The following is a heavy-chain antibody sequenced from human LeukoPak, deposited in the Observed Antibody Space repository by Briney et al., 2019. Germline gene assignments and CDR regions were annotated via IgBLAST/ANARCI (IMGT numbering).Heavy chain of an antibody. CDR1: GYSISSGYY. J-gene: IGHJ5*02. V-gene: IGHV4-61*01. Sequence: SETLSLTCTVSGYSISSGYYWGWIRQPPGKGLEWIGYIYYSGSTNYNPSLKSRVTISVDTSKNQFSLKLSSVTAADTAVYYCAREVLWFGIDHWGQGTLVTVSS. D-gene: IGHD3-10*01. CDR3: AREVLWFGIDH. CDR2: IYYSGST.